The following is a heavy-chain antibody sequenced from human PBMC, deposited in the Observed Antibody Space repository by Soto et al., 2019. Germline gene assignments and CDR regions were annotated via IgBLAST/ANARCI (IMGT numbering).Heavy chain of an antibody. V-gene: IGHV1-18*01. CDR1: GYTFTSYG. CDR2: ISAYNGNT. J-gene: IGHJ4*02. Sequence: ASVKVSCKASGYTFTSYGISWVRQAPGQGLEWMGWISAYNGNTNYAQKLQGRVTMTTDTSTSTAYMELRSLRSDDTAVYYCARDVRYFDWLLPPPRPYYLAYWGQGTLVTVSS. D-gene: IGHD3-9*01. CDR3: ARDVRYFDWLLPPPRPYYLAY.